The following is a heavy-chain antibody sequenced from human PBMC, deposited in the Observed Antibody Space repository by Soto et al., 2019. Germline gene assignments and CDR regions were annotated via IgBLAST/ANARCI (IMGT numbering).Heavy chain of an antibody. V-gene: IGHV3-48*02. CDR1: GFTFSSYS. D-gene: IGHD1-26*01. CDR2: ISSGSKTI. J-gene: IGHJ4*02. CDR3: VREDILGARSFDY. Sequence: LRLSCVASGFTFSSYSVNWVRQAPGKGLEWVSYISSGSKTIYYADSVKGRFTVSRDNAKNSQFLQMNSLRDEDTAVYYCVREDILGARSFDYWGQGTLVTVSS.